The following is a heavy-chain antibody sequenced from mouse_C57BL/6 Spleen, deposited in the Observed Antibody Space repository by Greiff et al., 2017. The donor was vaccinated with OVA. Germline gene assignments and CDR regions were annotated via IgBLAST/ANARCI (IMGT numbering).Heavy chain of an antibody. CDR3: ARDYYGNLDY. CDR2: INPNNGGT. CDR1: GYTFTDYY. V-gene: IGHV1-26*01. Sequence: VQLQQSGPELVKPGASVKISCKASGYTFTDYYMNWVKQSHGKSLEWIGDINPNNGGTSYNQKFKGKATLTVDKSSSTAYMELRSLTSEDSAVYYCARDYYGNLDYWGQGTTRTVSS. J-gene: IGHJ2*01. D-gene: IGHD1-1*02.